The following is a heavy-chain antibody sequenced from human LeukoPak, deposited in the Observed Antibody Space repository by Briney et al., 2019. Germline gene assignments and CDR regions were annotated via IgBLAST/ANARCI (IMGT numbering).Heavy chain of an antibody. CDR1: GFTFSSYS. CDR3: ARGPLAMAAAGIIDY. V-gene: IGHV3-48*01. Sequence: HPGGSLRLSCAASGFTFSSYSMNWVRQAPGKGLEWVSYISSSSTIYYADSVKGRFTISRDNAKNSLYLQMNSLRAEDTAVYYCARGPLAMAAAGIIDYWGQGTLVTVSS. CDR2: ISSSSTI. D-gene: IGHD6-13*01. J-gene: IGHJ4*02.